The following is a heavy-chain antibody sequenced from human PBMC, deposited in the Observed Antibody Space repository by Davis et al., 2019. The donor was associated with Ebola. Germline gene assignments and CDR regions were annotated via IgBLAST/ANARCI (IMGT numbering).Heavy chain of an antibody. V-gene: IGHV1-46*01. CDR3: ARDGGSIAAAGPYYYYYMDV. J-gene: IGHJ6*03. CDR1: GYTFTSYY. D-gene: IGHD6-13*01. CDR2: INPSGGST. Sequence: ASVKVSCKASGYTFTSYYMHWVLQAPGQGLEWMGIINPSGGSTSYAQKFQGRVTMTRDTSTSTVYMELSSLRSEDTAVYYCARDGGSIAAAGPYYYYYMDVWGKGTTVTVSS.